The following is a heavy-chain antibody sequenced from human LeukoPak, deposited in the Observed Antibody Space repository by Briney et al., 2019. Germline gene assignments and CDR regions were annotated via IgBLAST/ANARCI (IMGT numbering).Heavy chain of an antibody. D-gene: IGHD2-21*02. J-gene: IGHJ4*02. CDR3: ARGGDCPDY. V-gene: IGHV4-59*08. CDR2: IYYSGST. CDR1: GGSISSYY. Sequence: KPSETLSLTCTVSGGSISSYYWSWIRQPPGKGLEWIGYIYYSGSTNYNPSLKSRVTMSVDTSRNQFSLRLTSVTAADTAVYYCARGGDCPDYWAQGTLVTVSS.